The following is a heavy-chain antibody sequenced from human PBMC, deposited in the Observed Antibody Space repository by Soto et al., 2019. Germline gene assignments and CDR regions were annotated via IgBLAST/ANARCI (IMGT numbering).Heavy chain of an antibody. CDR2: ISSSGGDT. J-gene: IGHJ4*02. CDR3: AKRYYYDNSGLWDY. V-gene: IGHV3-23*01. Sequence: GGPLRLSCAASGFTFSSYPISWVRPAPGKGLEWVSAISSSGGDTYYTDSVKGRFTISRDNSKNTLYLQMHSLSAEDTAVYYCAKRYYYDNSGLWDYWGQGTLVTVSS. D-gene: IGHD3-22*01. CDR1: GFTFSSYP.